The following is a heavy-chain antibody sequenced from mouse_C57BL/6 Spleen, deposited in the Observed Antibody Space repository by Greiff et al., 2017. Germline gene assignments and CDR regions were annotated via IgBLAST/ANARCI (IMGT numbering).Heavy chain of an antibody. CDR1: GYTFTSYW. CDR3: ARELPHYYAMDY. Sequence: QVQLKQPGAELVKPGASVKMSCKASGYTFTSYWITWVKQRPGQGLEWIGDIYPGSGSTNYNEKFKSKATLTVDTSSSTAYMQLSSLTSEDSAVYYCARELPHYYAMDYWGQGTSVTVSS. J-gene: IGHJ4*01. V-gene: IGHV1-55*01. CDR2: IYPGSGST. D-gene: IGHD1-1*01.